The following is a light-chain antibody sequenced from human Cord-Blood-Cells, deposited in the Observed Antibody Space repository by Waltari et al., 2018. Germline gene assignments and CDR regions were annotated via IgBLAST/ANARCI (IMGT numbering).Light chain of an antibody. CDR3: SSYTSSSTWV. J-gene: IGLJ3*02. Sequence: QSALTQPASVSGSPGQSITISCTGTSSDVGGYKYVSWYQPHPGKVPKLMIYDVSKRPSGVSNRFSGSKSGNTASLTISGLQAEDEADYYCSSYTSSSTWVFGGGTKLTVL. V-gene: IGLV2-14*03. CDR2: DVS. CDR1: SSDVGGYKY.